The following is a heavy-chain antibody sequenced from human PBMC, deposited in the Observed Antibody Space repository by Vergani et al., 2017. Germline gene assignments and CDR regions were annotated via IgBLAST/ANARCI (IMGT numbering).Heavy chain of an antibody. CDR2: IYYSGST. Sequence: QLQLQESGPGLVKPSETLSLTCTVSGGSISSSSYYWGWIRQPPGKGLEWIGSIYYSGSTYYNPSLKSRATISVDTSKNQFSLKLSSVTAADTAVYYCARHLAYCGGDCYPYYYGMDVWGQGTTVTVSS. CDR3: ARHLAYCGGDCYPYYYGMDV. D-gene: IGHD2-21*02. J-gene: IGHJ6*02. V-gene: IGHV4-39*01. CDR1: GGSISSSSYY.